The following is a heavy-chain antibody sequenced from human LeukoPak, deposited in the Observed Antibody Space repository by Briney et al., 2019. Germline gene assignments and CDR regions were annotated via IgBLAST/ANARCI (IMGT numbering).Heavy chain of an antibody. CDR1: GGSISSATYY. CDR2: IYNSGST. D-gene: IGHD6-13*01. J-gene: IGHJ4*02. CDR3: ARGVVAAAGRTFDF. Sequence: PSETLSLTCTVSGGSISSATYYWSWIRQPAGKGLEWIGRIYNSGSTNYNPSLKSRVTISLDTSKNQFSLKLSSVTAADTAVYYCARGVVAAAGRTFDFWGQETLVTVSS. V-gene: IGHV4-61*10.